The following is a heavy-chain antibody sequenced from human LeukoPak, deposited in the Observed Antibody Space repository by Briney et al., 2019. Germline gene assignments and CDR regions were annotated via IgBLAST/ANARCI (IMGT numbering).Heavy chain of an antibody. D-gene: IGHD2-15*01. CDR2: INHSGST. Sequence: SETLSLTCAVYGGSFSGYYWSWIRQPPGKGLEWIGEINHSGSTNYSPSLKSRVTISVDTSKNQFSLKLSSVTAADTAVYYCARGARGYCSGGSCYPALYYYYYYGMDVWGQGTTVTVSS. V-gene: IGHV4-34*01. CDR3: ARGARGYCSGGSCYPALYYYYYYGMDV. CDR1: GGSFSGYY. J-gene: IGHJ6*02.